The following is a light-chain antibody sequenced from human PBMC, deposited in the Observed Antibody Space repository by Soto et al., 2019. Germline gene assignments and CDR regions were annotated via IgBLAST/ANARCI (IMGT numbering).Light chain of an antibody. CDR1: QIIGSW. V-gene: IGKV1-5*03. J-gene: IGKJ2*01. CDR3: QQYNDFQYT. CDR2: KAT. Sequence: DIQVTQSPSTLSASVGDGVTITCRASQIIGSWLAWYQQKPGKAPKLLIYKATNLQSGVPSRFSGSGSGTDFSLTISSLQPEDSATYFCQQYNDFQYTFGPGTKLEI.